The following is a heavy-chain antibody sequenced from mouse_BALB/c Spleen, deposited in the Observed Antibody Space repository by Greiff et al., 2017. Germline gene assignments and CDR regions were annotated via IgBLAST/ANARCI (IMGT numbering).Heavy chain of an antibody. Sequence: QVQLKQSGPELVKPGASVKISCKASGYAFSSSWMNWVKQRPGQGLEWIGRIYPGDGDTNYNGKFKGKATLTADKSSSTAYMQLSSLTSVDSAVYFCARGEDYAMDYWGQGTSVTVSS. CDR2: IYPGDGDT. CDR1: GYAFSSSW. CDR3: ARGEDYAMDY. J-gene: IGHJ4*01. V-gene: IGHV1-82*01.